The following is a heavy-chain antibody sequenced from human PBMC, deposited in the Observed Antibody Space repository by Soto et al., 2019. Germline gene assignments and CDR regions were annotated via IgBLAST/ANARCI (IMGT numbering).Heavy chain of an antibody. J-gene: IGHJ2*01. CDR1: GYTFTSYY. D-gene: IGHD6-13*01. CDR3: ARSPPPYSSSWSLGYFDL. CDR2: INPSGGST. V-gene: IGHV1-46*01. Sequence: ASVKVSCKASGYTFTSYYMHWVRQAPGQGLEWMGIINPSGGSTSYAQKFQGRVTMTRDTSTSTVYMELSSLRSEDTAVYYCARSPPPYSSSWSLGYFDLWGRGTLVTVSS.